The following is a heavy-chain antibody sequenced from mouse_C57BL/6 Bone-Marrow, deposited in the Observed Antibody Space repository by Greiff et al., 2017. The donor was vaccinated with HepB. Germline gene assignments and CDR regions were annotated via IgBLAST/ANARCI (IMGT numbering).Heavy chain of an antibody. V-gene: IGHV1-69*01. D-gene: IGHD1-1*01. Sequence: QVQLQQPGAELVMPGASVKLSCKASGYTFTSYWMHWVKQRPGQGLEWIGEIDPSDSYTNYNQKFKGKSTLTVDKSSSTAYMQLSSLTSEDSAVYYCASLYYGSSCGCFDVWGTGTTVTVSS. CDR2: IDPSDSYT. CDR1: GYTFTSYW. J-gene: IGHJ1*03. CDR3: ASLYYGSSCGCFDV.